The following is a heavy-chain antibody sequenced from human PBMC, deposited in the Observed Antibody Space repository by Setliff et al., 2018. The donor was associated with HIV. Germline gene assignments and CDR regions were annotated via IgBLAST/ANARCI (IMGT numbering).Heavy chain of an antibody. Sequence: KPSETLSLTCTVYGGSFSDYYWSWIRQHPGKGLEWIGYIYYSGSTYYNPSLKSRVSISVDTSNNQFSPKLSSVTAADTAMYYCARDICTSTSCPSGWFDPWGQGTLVTVSS. CDR1: GGSFSDYY. D-gene: IGHD2-2*01. V-gene: IGHV4-31*03. J-gene: IGHJ5*02. CDR2: IYYSGST. CDR3: ARDICTSTSCPSGWFDP.